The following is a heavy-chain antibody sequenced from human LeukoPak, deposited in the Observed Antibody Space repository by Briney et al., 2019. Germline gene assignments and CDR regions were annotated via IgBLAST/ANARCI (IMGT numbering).Heavy chain of an antibody. J-gene: IGHJ4*02. CDR2: ISYGGSNK. Sequence: GGSLRLSCAASGFTFSSYGMHWVRQAPGKGLEWVAVISYGGSNKYYADSVKGRFTISRDNSKNTLYLQMNSLRAEDTAVYYCAKIVPGYSYAYWGQGTLVTVSS. CDR1: GFTFSSYG. CDR3: AKIVPGYSYAY. V-gene: IGHV3-30*18. D-gene: IGHD5-18*01.